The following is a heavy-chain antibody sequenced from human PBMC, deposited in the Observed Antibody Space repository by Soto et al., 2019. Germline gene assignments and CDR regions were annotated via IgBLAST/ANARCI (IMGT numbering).Heavy chain of an antibody. D-gene: IGHD2-15*01. CDR1: GFTCSSYA. Sequence: GGSLRLSCAASGFTCSSYAMSWVRQAPGKGLEWVSAISGSGGSTYYADSVKGRFTISRDNSKNTLYLQMNSLRAEDTAVYYCAKDIGSPRPYYYMDVWGKGTTVTVSS. J-gene: IGHJ6*03. CDR3: AKDIGSPRPYYYMDV. V-gene: IGHV3-23*01. CDR2: ISGSGGST.